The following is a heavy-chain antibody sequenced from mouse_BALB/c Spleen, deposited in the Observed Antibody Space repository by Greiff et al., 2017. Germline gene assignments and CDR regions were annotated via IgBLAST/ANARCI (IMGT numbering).Heavy chain of an antibody. J-gene: IGHJ1*01. D-gene: IGHD2-3*01. CDR3: ARGGLLEYFDV. Sequence: VQLQQSGPELVKPGASVKMSCKASGYTFTSYVMHWVKQKPGQGLEWIGYINPYNGGTSYNQKFKGKATLTVDKSSSTAYMHLNSLTSEDSAVYYCARGGLLEYFDVWGAGTTVTVSS. CDR2: INPYNGGT. V-gene: IGHV1-14*01. CDR1: GYTFTSYV.